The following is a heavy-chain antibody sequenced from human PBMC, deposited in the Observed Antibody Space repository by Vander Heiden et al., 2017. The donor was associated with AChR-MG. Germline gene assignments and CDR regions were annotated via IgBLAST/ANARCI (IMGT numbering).Heavy chain of an antibody. CDR2: INPNSGGT. V-gene: IGHV1-2*02. CDR3: ARGSRYFDWSDWFDP. J-gene: IGHJ5*02. Sequence: QVQLVQSGAEAKKPGASVKVSCKASGYTFTGYYMHWVRQAPGQGLEWMGWINPNSGGTNYAQKFQGRVTMTRDTSISTAYMELSRLRSDDTAVYYCARGSRYFDWSDWFDPWGQGTLVTVSS. CDR1: GYTFTGYY. D-gene: IGHD3-9*01.